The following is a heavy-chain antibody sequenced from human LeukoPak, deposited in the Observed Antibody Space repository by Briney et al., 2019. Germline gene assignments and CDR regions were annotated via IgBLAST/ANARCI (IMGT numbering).Heavy chain of an antibody. J-gene: IGHJ6*02. V-gene: IGHV1-46*01. CDR1: GYTFTSYY. Sequence: ASVKVSCKAPGYTFTSYYMHWVRQAPGQGLEWMGIINPSGGSTSYAQKFQGRVTMTRDTSTSTVYMELSSLRSEDTAVYYCARSQVVVVTAFIDPYGMDVWGQGTTVTVSS. CDR3: ARSQVVVVTAFIDPYGMDV. D-gene: IGHD2-21*02. CDR2: INPSGGST.